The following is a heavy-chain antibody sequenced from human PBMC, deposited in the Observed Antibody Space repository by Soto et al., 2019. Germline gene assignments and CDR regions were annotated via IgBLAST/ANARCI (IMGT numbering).Heavy chain of an antibody. CDR3: AREVYGYYYDY. CDR2: IYYSGST. D-gene: IGHD2-15*01. CDR1: GGFLRRYL. Sequence: SGTLAPPLPGPGGFLRRYLLSWIRSPPGKGLEWIGYIYYSGSTNYTPSLKSRVTISVDTSKNQFSLKLSSVTAADTAVYYCAREVYGYYYDYWGQGTLVTVSS. J-gene: IGHJ4*02. V-gene: IGHV4-59*01.